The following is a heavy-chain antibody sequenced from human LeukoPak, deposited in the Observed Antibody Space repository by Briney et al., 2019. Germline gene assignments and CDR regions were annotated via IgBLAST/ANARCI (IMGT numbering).Heavy chain of an antibody. Sequence: SETLSLTCTVSGDSINSYFWSWIRQPAGKGLEWSGRIYYSGSTNYNPSLRSRVTMSVDTSKNQFSLNLSSVTAADTAVYYCAREGYSSGWYPDSWGQGTLVTVSS. CDR3: AREGYSSGWYPDS. D-gene: IGHD6-19*01. CDR2: IYYSGST. CDR1: GDSINSYF. V-gene: IGHV4-4*07. J-gene: IGHJ4*02.